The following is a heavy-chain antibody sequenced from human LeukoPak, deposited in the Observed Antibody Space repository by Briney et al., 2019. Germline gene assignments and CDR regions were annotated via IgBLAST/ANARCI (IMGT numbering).Heavy chain of an antibody. CDR1: GFTFTSSA. Sequence: ASVKVSCKASGFTFTSSAMQWVRQARGQRLEWIGWVVVGSGNTNYAQKFQERVTITRDMSTSTAYMELSSLRSEDTAVYYCAAAAHSGSELSFDIWGQGTMVTVSS. D-gene: IGHD1-26*01. CDR3: AAAAHSGSELSFDI. CDR2: VVVGSGNT. V-gene: IGHV1-58*02. J-gene: IGHJ3*02.